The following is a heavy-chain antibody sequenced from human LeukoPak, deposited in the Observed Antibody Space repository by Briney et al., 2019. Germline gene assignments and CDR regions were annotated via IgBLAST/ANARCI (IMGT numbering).Heavy chain of an antibody. V-gene: IGHV3-66*01. J-gene: IGHJ3*02. D-gene: IGHD2-2*01. CDR3: ARDCSSTSCYGTTKDAFDI. CDR1: GFTVSSNY. CDR2: IYSGGST. Sequence: PGGSLRLSCAASGFTVSSNYMSWTRQAPGKGLEWVSVIYSGGSTYYADSVKGRFTISRDNSKNTLYLQMNSLRAEDTAVYYCARDCSSTSCYGTTKDAFDIWGQGTMVTVSS.